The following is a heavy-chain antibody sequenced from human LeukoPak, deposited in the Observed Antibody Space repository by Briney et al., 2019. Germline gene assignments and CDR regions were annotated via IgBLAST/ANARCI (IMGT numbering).Heavy chain of an antibody. CDR1: GFTFSDYY. V-gene: IGHV3-11*04. CDR3: AREYCSSTSCYGAFDI. J-gene: IGHJ3*02. D-gene: IGHD2-2*01. Sequence: GGSLRLSCAASGFTFSDYYMSWIRQAPGKGLEWVSYISSSGSTIYYADSLKGRFTISRDNAKNSLYLQMNSLRAEDTAVYYCAREYCSSTSCYGAFDIWGQGTMVTVSS. CDR2: ISSSGSTI.